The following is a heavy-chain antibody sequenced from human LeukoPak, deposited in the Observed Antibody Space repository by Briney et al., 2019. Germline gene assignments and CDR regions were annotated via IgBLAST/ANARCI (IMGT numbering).Heavy chain of an antibody. D-gene: IGHD1-14*01. Sequence: GGSLRLSCAASGFTFSSYAMSWVRQAPGKGLEWVSAISGSGGSIYYADSVKGRFTISRDKSKNTLYLQMNSLRADDTAVYYCAKKVGSSSWEPFDYWGQGTLVTVSS. J-gene: IGHJ4*02. CDR1: GFTFSSYA. CDR3: AKKVGSSSWEPFDY. V-gene: IGHV3-23*01. CDR2: ISGSGGSI.